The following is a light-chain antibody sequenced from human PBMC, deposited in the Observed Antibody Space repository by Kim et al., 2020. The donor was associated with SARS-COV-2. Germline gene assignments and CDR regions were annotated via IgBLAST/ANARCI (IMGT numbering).Light chain of an antibody. V-gene: IGKV3-15*01. J-gene: IGKJ4*01. Sequence: VAQGEISTLACRANQSVNSNLAWYQQKPGQAPRLLIYGASTRATGIPARFSGSGSGTEFTLTISSLQSEDFAVYYCQQYNNWPLTFGGGTKVDIK. CDR1: QSVNSN. CDR2: GAS. CDR3: QQYNNWPLT.